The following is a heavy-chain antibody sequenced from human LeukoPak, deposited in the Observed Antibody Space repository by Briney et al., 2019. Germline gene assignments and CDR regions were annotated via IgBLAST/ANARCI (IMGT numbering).Heavy chain of an antibody. Sequence: QPGGSLRLSCAASGFTVSSNYMSWVRQAPGKGLEWVSVIYNGGSTYYADSVKGRFTISRDNSKNTLYLQMNSLRAEDTAVYYCARIPDIDFGWFDPWGQGTLVTVSS. D-gene: IGHD5-12*01. J-gene: IGHJ5*02. V-gene: IGHV3-53*01. CDR1: GFTVSSNY. CDR3: ARIPDIDFGWFDP. CDR2: IYNGGST.